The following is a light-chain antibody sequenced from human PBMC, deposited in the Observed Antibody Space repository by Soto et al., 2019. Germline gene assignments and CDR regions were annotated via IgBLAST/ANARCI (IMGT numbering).Light chain of an antibody. Sequence: QSVLTQPPSVSGAPGQRVTISCTGSSSNIGAGFDVHWYQQLPGTAPRLVIYGNTNRPSGVPDRFSGSKSGTSAFLAITGLQAEDEADYYCQSSDSSMSRIFGTGTKVTVL. CDR3: QSSDSSMSRI. V-gene: IGLV1-40*01. CDR2: GNT. CDR1: SSNIGAGFD. J-gene: IGLJ1*01.